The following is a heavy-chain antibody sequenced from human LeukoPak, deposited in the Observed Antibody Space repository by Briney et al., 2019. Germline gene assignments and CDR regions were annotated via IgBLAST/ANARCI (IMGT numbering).Heavy chain of an antibody. CDR1: GFTFSSYA. V-gene: IGHV3-23*01. D-gene: IGHD2-2*01. CDR3: AKSVLCSSTSCYLLFDY. J-gene: IGHJ4*02. Sequence: GGSLRLSCAASGFTFSSYAMSWVRQAPGKGLEWVSAISGSGGSTYYADSVKGRFTISRDNSKSTLYLQMNSLRAEDTAVYYCAKSVLCSSTSCYLLFDYWGQGTLVTVSS. CDR2: ISGSGGST.